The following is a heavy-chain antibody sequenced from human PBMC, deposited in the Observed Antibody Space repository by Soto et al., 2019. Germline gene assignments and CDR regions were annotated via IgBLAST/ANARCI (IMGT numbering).Heavy chain of an antibody. Sequence: PSETLSLTCAVYGGSFNGYYWSWIRQPPGKGLEWIGEINHSGSTKYNPSLKSRVTISVDTSKNQLSLKLSSVTAADTAVYYCAWHDYGDYSKQGWGQGTLVTVSS. CDR1: GGSFNGYY. D-gene: IGHD4-17*01. J-gene: IGHJ4*02. CDR3: AWHDYGDYSKQG. CDR2: INHSGST. V-gene: IGHV4-34*01.